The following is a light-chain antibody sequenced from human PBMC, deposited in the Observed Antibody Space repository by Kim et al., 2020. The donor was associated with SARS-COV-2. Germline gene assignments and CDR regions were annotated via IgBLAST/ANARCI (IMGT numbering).Light chain of an antibody. Sequence: DIQMTQTPSALSASVGDRVTITCRASQSIKNFLNWYQQKPGKAPKLLIYAASSLQSGVPRRFSGSGSGTDFTLTISSLQSEDSATYYCQESYSNLMYTFGQGTKLEI. J-gene: IGKJ2*01. CDR1: QSIKNF. CDR3: QESYSNLMYT. CDR2: AAS. V-gene: IGKV1-39*01.